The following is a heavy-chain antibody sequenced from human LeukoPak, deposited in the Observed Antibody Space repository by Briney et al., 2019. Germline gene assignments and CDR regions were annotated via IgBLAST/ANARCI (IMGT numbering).Heavy chain of an antibody. CDR2: IGSGSSNM. Sequence: PLGSPRLSRAPSGFTFSSDSMNCAPQAPRKGRERVSYIGSGSSNMYYADSVEGRFTVSRDNDKNSLYLQMNSLRDEDTAVYYCARAAYSSSPDCWGQGSLVTV. CDR1: GFTFSSDS. D-gene: IGHD6-13*01. J-gene: IGHJ4*02. V-gene: IGHV3-48*02. CDR3: ARAAYSSSPDC.